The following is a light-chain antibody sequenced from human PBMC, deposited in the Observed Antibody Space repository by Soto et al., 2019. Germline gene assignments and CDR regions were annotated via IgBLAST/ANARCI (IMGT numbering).Light chain of an antibody. CDR2: DAS. Sequence: TVLTQSPATLPLSPGDRATLSCRASQSVSSYLAWYQQKPGQAPRLLIYDASNRATGIPARFSGSGSGTDFTLTISSLEPEDFAVYYCQQRSNYRTFGQGTKVEIK. CDR3: QQRSNYRT. J-gene: IGKJ1*01. V-gene: IGKV3-11*01. CDR1: QSVSSY.